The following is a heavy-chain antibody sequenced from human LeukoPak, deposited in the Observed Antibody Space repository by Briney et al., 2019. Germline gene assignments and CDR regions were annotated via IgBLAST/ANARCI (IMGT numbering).Heavy chain of an antibody. V-gene: IGHV4-39*07. CDR1: GASISSRRYY. CDR3: ARAVGSGSFQTYYYYMDV. D-gene: IGHD3-10*01. Sequence: AQTQSLTCTVSGASISSRRYYWAWIRQPPGKGLESLGSIYYSGSTYYSPSLKSRVTISVDTSKNQFSLKLSSVTAADTAVYYCARAVGSGSFQTYYYYMDVRGKGTTVTISS. J-gene: IGHJ6*03. CDR2: IYYSGST.